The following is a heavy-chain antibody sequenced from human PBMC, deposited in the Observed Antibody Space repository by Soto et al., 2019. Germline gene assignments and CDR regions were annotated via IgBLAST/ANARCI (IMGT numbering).Heavy chain of an antibody. CDR2: ISAYNGNT. J-gene: IGHJ6*02. D-gene: IGHD2-2*01. Sequence: ASVKVSCKASGYTFTSYGISWVRQAPGQGLEWMGWISAYNGNTNYAQKLQGRVTMTTDTSTSTAYMELRSLRSDDTAVYYCARDEGIVVSHHYYYGMDVWGQGTTVTV. CDR3: ARDEGIVVSHHYYYGMDV. CDR1: GYTFTSYG. V-gene: IGHV1-18*04.